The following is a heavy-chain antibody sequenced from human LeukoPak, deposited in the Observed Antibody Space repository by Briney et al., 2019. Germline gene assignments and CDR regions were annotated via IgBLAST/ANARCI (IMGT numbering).Heavy chain of an antibody. Sequence: GGSLRLSCAASGFTFSSYEMNWVRQAPGKGLEWVSYISSSGSTIYYADSVKGRFTISRDNAKNPLYLQMNSLRAEDTAVYYCARAPRDYFDYWGQGTLVTVSS. CDR3: ARAPRDYFDY. CDR1: GFTFSSYE. J-gene: IGHJ4*02. V-gene: IGHV3-48*03. CDR2: ISSSGSTI.